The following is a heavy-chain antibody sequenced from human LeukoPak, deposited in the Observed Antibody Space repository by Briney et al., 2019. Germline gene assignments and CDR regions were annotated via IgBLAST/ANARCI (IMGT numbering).Heavy chain of an antibody. CDR3: TTDPDIVVVPAPKGAFDI. Sequence: PGGSLTLSCAASGFTFSNSCMSWVRQAPGKGLEWVGRIKSKTDGNTTDYATPVKSIFTISTDDSYNTLYLQMNSLKTEDTAVYYCTTDPDIVVVPAPKGAFDIWGQGTMVTVSS. J-gene: IGHJ3*02. CDR1: GFTFSNSC. V-gene: IGHV3-15*01. CDR2: IKSKTDGNTT. D-gene: IGHD2-2*01.